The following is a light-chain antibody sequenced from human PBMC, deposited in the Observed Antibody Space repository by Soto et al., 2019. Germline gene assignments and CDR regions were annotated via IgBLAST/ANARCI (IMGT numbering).Light chain of an antibody. CDR1: QTISSNN. CDR2: GTS. CDR3: QQYSSWT. Sequence: EIVLTQSPGTLSVSPGERVTLSCRASQTISSNNLAWYQQKPGQAPSLLIYGTSSRATGIPDRFSGSGSGTDFSLTISRLEHEDSAIYYCQQYSSWTFGQGTKVEI. J-gene: IGKJ1*01. V-gene: IGKV3-20*01.